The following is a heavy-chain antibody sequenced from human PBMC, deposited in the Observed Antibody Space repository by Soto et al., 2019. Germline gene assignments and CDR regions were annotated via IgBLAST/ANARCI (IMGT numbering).Heavy chain of an antibody. D-gene: IGHD3-10*01. J-gene: IGHJ6*02. CDR1: GGTFSSYA. CDR3: AKRQYYYGSGSYYNWGDNNYYGMDV. CDR2: IIPIFGTA. Sequence: SVKVSCKASGGTFSSYAISWVRQAPGQGLEWMGGIIPIFGTANYAQKFQGRVTITADESTSTAYMELSSLRSEDAAVYYSAKRQYYYGSGSYYNWGDNNYYGMDVWGQGTTVTVSS. V-gene: IGHV1-69*13.